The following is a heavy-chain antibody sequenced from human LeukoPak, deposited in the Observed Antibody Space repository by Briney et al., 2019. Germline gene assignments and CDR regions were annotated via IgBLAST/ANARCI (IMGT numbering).Heavy chain of an antibody. CDR1: GFTFSSYG. Sequence: PAWLLRLSCAAAGFTFSSYGMHWVRQAPGKGLEWGAVIGYNGSTKYSADTVKGRFTISRDNSKKTLYLQMNSLRAEDTAVYYCARGIAVGGTLDYWGQGTLVTVSS. CDR2: IGYNGSTK. J-gene: IGHJ4*02. CDR3: ARGIAVGGTLDY. V-gene: IGHV3-33*01. D-gene: IGHD6-19*01.